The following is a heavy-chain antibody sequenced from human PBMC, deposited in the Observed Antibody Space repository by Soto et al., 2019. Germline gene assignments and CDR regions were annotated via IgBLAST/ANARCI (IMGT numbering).Heavy chain of an antibody. V-gene: IGHV4-4*02. D-gene: IGHD1-1*01. Sequence: QVQLQESGPGLVKPSGTLSLTCAVSGDSISSRSWWTWVRQPPGKGLEWIGGVYESGTTNYNPSLMSRVTISVDKSKNQSSLSLTSVTAADTAFYYCARDTKGPYNWFDPGGQGTLVTVSS. CDR3: ARDTKGPYNWFDP. J-gene: IGHJ5*02. CDR2: VYESGTT. CDR1: GDSISSRSW.